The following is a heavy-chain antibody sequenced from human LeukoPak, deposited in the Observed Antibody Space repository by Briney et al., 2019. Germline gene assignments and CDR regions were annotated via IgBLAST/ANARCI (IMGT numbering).Heavy chain of an antibody. CDR1: GFTFSSYS. CDR2: ISSSSSII. Sequence: GSLRLSCAASGFTFSSYSMNWVRQAPGKGLEWVSYISSSSSIIYYGDSVKGRFTISRDNAKNSLYLQMNSLRDDDTAVYYCARGYCSSTSCYTEYWGQGTLVTVSS. CDR3: ARGYCSSTSCYTEY. D-gene: IGHD2-2*02. V-gene: IGHV3-48*02. J-gene: IGHJ4*02.